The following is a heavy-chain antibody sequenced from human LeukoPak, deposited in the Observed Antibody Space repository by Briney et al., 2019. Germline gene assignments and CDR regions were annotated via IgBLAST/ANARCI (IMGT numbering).Heavy chain of an antibody. J-gene: IGHJ4*02. V-gene: IGHV3-48*01. CDR2: ISSSSSTI. CDR1: GFTFSSYS. CDR3: ARDGAIASS. D-gene: IGHD3-3*02. Sequence: PGGSLRLSCAASGFTFSSYSMNWVRQAPGKGLEWVSYISSSSSTIYYADSAKGRFTISRDNAKNSLYLQMNSLRAEDTAVYYCARDGAIASSWGQGTLVTVSS.